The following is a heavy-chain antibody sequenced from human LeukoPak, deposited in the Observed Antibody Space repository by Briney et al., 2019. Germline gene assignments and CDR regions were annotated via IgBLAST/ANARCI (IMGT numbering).Heavy chain of an antibody. D-gene: IGHD3-3*01. Sequence: GGSLRLSCAASGFTFSSYWMHWVRQAPRKGLVWVSRINSDGSSTSYADSVKGRFTISRDNAKNTLYLQMNSLRAEDTAVYYCARDGGLYYNFWSGYPHGAFDIWGQGTMVTVSS. J-gene: IGHJ3*02. CDR3: ARDGGLYYNFWSGYPHGAFDI. CDR2: INSDGSST. V-gene: IGHV3-74*01. CDR1: GFTFSSYW.